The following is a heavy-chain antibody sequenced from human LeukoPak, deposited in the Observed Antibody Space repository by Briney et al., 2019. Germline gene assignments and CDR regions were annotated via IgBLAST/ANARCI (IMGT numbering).Heavy chain of an antibody. D-gene: IGHD3-10*01. CDR2: ISSSSSNI. CDR3: ARGGMVRRVMGALDI. J-gene: IGHJ3*02. V-gene: IGHV3-48*04. Sequence: PGGSLRLSCAASGFTFRSYSMSWVRQAPGKGLEWVSDISSSSSNIYYADSVKGRFTISRDNAKNSLYLQMNSLRAEDTAVFYCARGGMVRRVMGALDIWGQGTLVTVSS. CDR1: GFTFRSYS.